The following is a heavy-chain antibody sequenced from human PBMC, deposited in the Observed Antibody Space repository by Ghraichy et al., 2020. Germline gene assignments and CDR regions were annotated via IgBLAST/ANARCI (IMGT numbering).Heavy chain of an antibody. Sequence: ASVKVSCKVSGYTLTELSMHWVRQAPGKGLEWMGGFDPEDGETIYAQKFQGRVTMTEDTSTDTAYMELSSLRSEDTAVYYCATEYYDFWSGYSTRGYFDYWGQGTLVTVSS. D-gene: IGHD3-3*01. CDR3: ATEYYDFWSGYSTRGYFDY. J-gene: IGHJ4*02. CDR1: GYTLTELS. V-gene: IGHV1-24*01. CDR2: FDPEDGET.